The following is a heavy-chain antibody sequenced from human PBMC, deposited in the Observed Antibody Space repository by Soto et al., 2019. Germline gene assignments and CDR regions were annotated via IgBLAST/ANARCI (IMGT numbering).Heavy chain of an antibody. CDR1: GGSISSGGYY. J-gene: IGHJ4*02. CDR2: IYYSGST. V-gene: IGHV4-31*03. CDR3: AGGHCSGGTCPPSFGY. D-gene: IGHD2-15*01. Sequence: QLQESGPGLVKPSQTLSLTCTVSGGSISSGGYYWNWIRQHPGKGLEWIGYIYYSGSTYYNPSLKSRITISVDTSKNQFSLKLSSVTAADTAVYYCAGGHCSGGTCPPSFGYWGQGTLVTVSS.